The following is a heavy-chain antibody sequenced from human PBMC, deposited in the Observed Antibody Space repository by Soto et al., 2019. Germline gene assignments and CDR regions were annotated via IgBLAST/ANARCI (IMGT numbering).Heavy chain of an antibody. CDR3: ARVRGYSGDDHYYYFDMDV. V-gene: IGHV1-69*01. Sequence: TWVLQAPGEGLEWMGGSIPIFGTANYAQNFQGRVTISVDESTSTAYMELSSLRSEDTAVYYCARVRGYSGDDHYYYFDMDVWGQGTTVTVSS. CDR2: SIPIFGTA. J-gene: IGHJ6*02. D-gene: IGHD5-12*01.